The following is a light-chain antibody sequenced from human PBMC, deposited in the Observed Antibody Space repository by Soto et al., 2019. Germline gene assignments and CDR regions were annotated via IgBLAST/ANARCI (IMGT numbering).Light chain of an antibody. V-gene: IGKV3-15*01. CDR1: QSVSSSY. J-gene: IGKJ4*01. CDR3: QSYNNWPLT. Sequence: EIVLTQSPGTLSLSPGERATLSCRASQSVSSSYLAWYQQKPGQTPRLLIYDKSARATGVPDRFSGSRSGPEFTLTINSLQSEDFAIYYCQSYNNWPLTCGGGTKVDIK. CDR2: DKS.